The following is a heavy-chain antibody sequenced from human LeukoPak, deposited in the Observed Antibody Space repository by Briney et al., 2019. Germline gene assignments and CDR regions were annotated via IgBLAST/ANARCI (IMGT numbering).Heavy chain of an antibody. Sequence: KASETLSLTCTVSGASISTNIDYWGWIRQPPGRGLEWIGSMHYSGNTYHNASLRSRVTISLDTSENQFSLKVNSVTAADTAVYYCARHKEYGGNPTFDYWGQGILITVSS. CDR2: MHYSGNT. J-gene: IGHJ4*02. CDR1: GASISTNIDY. D-gene: IGHD4/OR15-4a*01. V-gene: IGHV4-39*01. CDR3: ARHKEYGGNPTFDY.